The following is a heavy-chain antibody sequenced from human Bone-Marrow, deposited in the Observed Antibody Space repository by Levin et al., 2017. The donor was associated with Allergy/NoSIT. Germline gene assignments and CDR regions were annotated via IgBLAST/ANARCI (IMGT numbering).Heavy chain of an antibody. CDR1: GFAFSSYA. V-gene: IGHV3-30*18. Sequence: GGSLRLSCAVSGFAFSSYAMHWVRQAPGKGLEWVADISDDGSKKYYADSVKGRFTISRDNFKNTLFLQMNSRRVEDTAVYYCAKVRRELVIATDAFDIWGPGTLVTVSS. J-gene: IGHJ3*02. CDR3: AKVRRELVIATDAFDI. CDR2: ISDDGSKK. D-gene: IGHD3-9*01.